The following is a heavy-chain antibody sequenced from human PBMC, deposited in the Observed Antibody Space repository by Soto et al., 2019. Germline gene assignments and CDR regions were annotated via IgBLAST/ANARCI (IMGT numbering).Heavy chain of an antibody. V-gene: IGHV3-48*03. CDR2: ISSSGSTI. CDR1: GFTFSSYE. Sequence: EVQLVESGGGLVQPGGSLRLSCAASGFTFSSYEMNWVRQAPGKGLEWVSYISSSGSTIYYADSVKGRFTISRDNAKNSLYPQMNSLRAEDTAVYYCARGGGRGAYFDYWGQGTLVTVSS. J-gene: IGHJ4*02. CDR3: ARGGGRGAYFDY. D-gene: IGHD1-26*01.